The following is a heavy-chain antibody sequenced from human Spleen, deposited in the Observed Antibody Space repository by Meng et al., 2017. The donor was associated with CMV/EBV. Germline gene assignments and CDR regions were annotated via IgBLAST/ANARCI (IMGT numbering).Heavy chain of an antibody. CDR3: ARANDLDT. CDR1: GFTFSSYG. V-gene: IGHV3-30*02. Sequence: GGSLRLSCAASGFTFSSYGMHWVRQAPGKGLEWVAFIRYDGSNRYSADSVKGRFTISRDNARDTLYLQMNSLRDDDTAMFYCARANDLDTWGQGTLVTVSS. J-gene: IGHJ4*02. CDR2: IRYDGSNR.